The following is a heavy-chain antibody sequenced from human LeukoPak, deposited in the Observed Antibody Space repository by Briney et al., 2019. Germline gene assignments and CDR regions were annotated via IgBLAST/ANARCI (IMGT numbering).Heavy chain of an antibody. J-gene: IGHJ5*02. CDR1: GFTVSSNY. CDR3: ARDAPRYFDWSPLGGWFDP. Sequence: GGSLRLSCAASGFTVSSNYMSWVRQAPGKGLEWVSVIYSGGSTYYADSVKGRFTISRDNSKNTLYLQMNSLRAEDTAVYYCARDAPRYFDWSPLGGWFDPWGQGTLVTVSS. D-gene: IGHD3-9*01. V-gene: IGHV3-66*01. CDR2: IYSGGST.